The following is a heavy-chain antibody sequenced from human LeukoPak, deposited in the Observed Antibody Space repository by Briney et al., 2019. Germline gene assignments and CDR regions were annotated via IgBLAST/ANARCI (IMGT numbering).Heavy chain of an antibody. Sequence: SETLSLTCAVYGGSSSGYYWSWIRQPPGKGLEWIGKINHSGSTNYNPSLKSRVTISIDTSKNQFSLKLSSVTAADTAVYYCARGYAFEIWGQGTMVTVSS. CDR2: INHSGST. J-gene: IGHJ3*02. V-gene: IGHV4-34*01. CDR1: GGSSSGYY. CDR3: ARGYAFEI.